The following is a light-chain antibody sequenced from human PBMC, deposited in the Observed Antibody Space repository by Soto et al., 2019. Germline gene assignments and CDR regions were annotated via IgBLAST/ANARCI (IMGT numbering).Light chain of an antibody. CDR2: GAS. Sequence: EIVLTQSPGTLSLSPGERATLSCRASQSVSSSYLAWYQQKPGQAPSLLIYGASSRATGIPDRFSGSGSGTDFTLTISRLEPEDFAVYYCQQYGSSSWALGQGTKVDI. CDR3: QQYGSSSWA. V-gene: IGKV3-20*01. J-gene: IGKJ1*01. CDR1: QSVSSSY.